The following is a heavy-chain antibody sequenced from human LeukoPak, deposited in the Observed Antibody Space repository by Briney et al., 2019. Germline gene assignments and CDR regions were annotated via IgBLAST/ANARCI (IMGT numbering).Heavy chain of an antibody. V-gene: IGHV1-18*01. CDR3: ARARLYSSGWFTGGYYFDY. Sequence: ASVKVSCKASGYTFTSYGISWVRQAPGQGLEWMGWISAYNGNTNYAQTLKGRVTMTTDTSTSTAYMELRSLRSDDTAVYYCARARLYSSGWFTGGYYFDYWGQGTLVTVSS. CDR2: ISAYNGNT. J-gene: IGHJ4*02. D-gene: IGHD6-19*01. CDR1: GYTFTSYG.